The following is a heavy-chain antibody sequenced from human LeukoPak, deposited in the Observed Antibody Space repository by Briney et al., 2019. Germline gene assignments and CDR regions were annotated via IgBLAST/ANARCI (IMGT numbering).Heavy chain of an antibody. CDR3: AKPYSSSWYGLFDY. V-gene: IGHV3-30*18. Sequence: GGSLRLSCAASGFTFSSYGMHWLRQAPGKGLEWVAVISYDGSNKYYADSVKGRFTISRDNSKNTLYLQMNSLRAEDTAVYYCAKPYSSSWYGLFDYWGQGTLVTVSS. CDR2: ISYDGSNK. CDR1: GFTFSSYG. J-gene: IGHJ4*02. D-gene: IGHD6-13*01.